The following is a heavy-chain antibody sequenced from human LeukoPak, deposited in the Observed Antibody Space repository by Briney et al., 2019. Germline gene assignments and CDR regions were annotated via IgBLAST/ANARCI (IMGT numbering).Heavy chain of an antibody. CDR1: GYTFTSYA. V-gene: IGHV1-3*01. Sequence: ASVKVSCKASGYTFTSYAMDWVRQAPGQRLEWMGWINAGNGNTKYSQKFQGRVTITRDTSASTAYMELSSLRSEDTAVYYCAGSGYSYGQLGRAFDYWGQGTLVTVSS. CDR2: INAGNGNT. D-gene: IGHD5-18*01. CDR3: AGSGYSYGQLGRAFDY. J-gene: IGHJ4*02.